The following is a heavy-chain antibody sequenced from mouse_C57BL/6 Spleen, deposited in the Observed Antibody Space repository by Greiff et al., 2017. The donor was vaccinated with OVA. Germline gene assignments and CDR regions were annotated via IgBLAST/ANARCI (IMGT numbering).Heavy chain of an antibody. CDR2: ISYDGSN. CDR1: GYSITSGHY. J-gene: IGHJ4*01. Sequence: EVKLQESGPGLVKPSQSLSLTCSVTGYSITSGHYWNWIRQFPGNKLEWMGYISYDGSNNYNPSLKNRISITRDTSKNQFFLKLNSVTTEDTATYYCARDPQLYYAMDYWGQGTSVTVSS. V-gene: IGHV3-6*01. D-gene: IGHD4-1*02. CDR3: ARDPQLYYAMDY.